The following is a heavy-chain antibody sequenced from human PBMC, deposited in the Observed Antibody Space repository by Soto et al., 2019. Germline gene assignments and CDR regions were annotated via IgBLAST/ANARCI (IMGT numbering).Heavy chain of an antibody. CDR2: IIPIFGTA. CDR3: ARGIAAAGTSDY. D-gene: IGHD6-13*01. V-gene: IGHV1-69*13. J-gene: IGHJ4*02. CDR1: GGTFSTYV. Sequence: SVKVSCKVSGGTFSTYVLSWVRQAPGQGLEWMGGIIPIFGTANYAQEFQGRVTITADESTDTAYMELSSLKSEDTAVYYCARGIAAAGTSDYWGQGTLVTVSS.